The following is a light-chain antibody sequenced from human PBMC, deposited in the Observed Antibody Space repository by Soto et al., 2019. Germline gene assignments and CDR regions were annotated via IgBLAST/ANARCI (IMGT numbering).Light chain of an antibody. J-gene: IGKJ2*01. V-gene: IGKV3-15*01. Sequence: EIVMTQSPGTLYVSPGERATLSCRASQSVSSKLAWYQQKPGQAPRLLIYGASTRAPDIPARFSARGSGTEFTLTISRLQSEDCAVYFCQQYNEWPLYTFGQGTKLDIK. CDR3: QQYNEWPLYT. CDR2: GAS. CDR1: QSVSSK.